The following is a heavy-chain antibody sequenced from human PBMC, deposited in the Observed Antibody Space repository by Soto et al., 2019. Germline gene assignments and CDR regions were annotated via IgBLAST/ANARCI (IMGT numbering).Heavy chain of an antibody. J-gene: IGHJ4*02. CDR3: AAGTLGY. V-gene: IGHV3-30*03. CDR1: GFTFSSHG. D-gene: IGHD6-13*01. CDR2: IVYDGSNK. Sequence: QVQLGESGGGVVQPGRSLRLSCAASGFTFSSHGMHRVRQAPGKGLEWVAVIVYDGSNKYYADSVKGRFTISRDNSKNTLYLQMNSLRAEDTAVYYCAAGTLGYWGQGTLVTVSS.